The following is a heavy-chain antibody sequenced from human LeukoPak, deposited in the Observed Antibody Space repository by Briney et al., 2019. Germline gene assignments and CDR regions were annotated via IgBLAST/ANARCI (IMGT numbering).Heavy chain of an antibody. CDR1: GYTFTSYY. V-gene: IGHV1-46*01. J-gene: IGHJ4*02. Sequence: ASVKVSCNASGYTFTSYYMHWVRQAPGQGLEWMGIINPSGGSTSYAQKFQGRVTMTRDTSTSTVYMELSSLRSEDTAVYYCARFPASSSWYKGELFDYWGQGTLVTVSS. CDR3: ARFPASSSWYKGELFDY. D-gene: IGHD6-13*01. CDR2: INPSGGST.